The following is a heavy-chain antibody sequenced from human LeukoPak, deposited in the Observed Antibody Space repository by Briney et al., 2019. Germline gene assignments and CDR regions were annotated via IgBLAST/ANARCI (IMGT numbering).Heavy chain of an antibody. CDR1: GYSISSGYH. CDR2: VYRSGST. D-gene: IGHD7-27*01. V-gene: IGHV4-38-2*02. CDR3: ATENWVFDY. Sequence: PSETLSLTCVVSGYSISSGYHWGWIRQPPGEGLEWIGSVYRSGSTYYNPSLKSRVTISVDTSKNQISLKVRSVTAADTAVYYCATENWVFDYWGQGILVTVSS. J-gene: IGHJ4*02.